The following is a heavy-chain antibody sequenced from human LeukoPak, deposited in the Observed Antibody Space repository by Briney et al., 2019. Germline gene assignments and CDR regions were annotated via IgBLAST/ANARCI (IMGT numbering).Heavy chain of an antibody. Sequence: ASVKVSCKASGYTFKNYDINWVRQAPRQGLEWMAWMYPNNDNAGTAQQFQGRVTMTRDTSINTAYMELSSLRSDDTGVYYCARAAAGGDDPFDVWGQGSLIIVSS. CDR1: GYTFKNYD. J-gene: IGHJ3*01. CDR2: MYPNNDNA. CDR3: ARAAAGGDDPFDV. V-gene: IGHV1-8*01. D-gene: IGHD6-25*01.